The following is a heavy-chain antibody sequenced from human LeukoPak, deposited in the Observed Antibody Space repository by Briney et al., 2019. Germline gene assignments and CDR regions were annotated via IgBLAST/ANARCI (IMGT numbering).Heavy chain of an antibody. CDR3: ARVGVTIFDY. J-gene: IGHJ4*02. CDR2: IYTGGST. CDR1: GFTVSSNY. Sequence: GGSLRLSCAASGFTVSSNYMTWVRQAPGKKLECVSFIYTGGSTYYAESVKGRFTISRDNAKNSLYLQMNSLRAEDTAVYYCARVGVTIFDYWGQGTPVTVSS. D-gene: IGHD2-21*02. V-gene: IGHV3-66*01.